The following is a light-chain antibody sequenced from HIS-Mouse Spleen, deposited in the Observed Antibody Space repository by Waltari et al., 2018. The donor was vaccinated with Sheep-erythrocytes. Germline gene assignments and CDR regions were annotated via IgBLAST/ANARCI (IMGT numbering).Light chain of an antibody. CDR1: SSAVGSYNL. CDR2: EGS. J-gene: IGLJ3*02. CDR3: CSYAGSSTPWV. Sequence: QSALTQPASVSGSPGQSSTTSCTRTSSAVGSYNLVSWYQQHPGKAPKLMIYEGSKRPSGVSNRFSGSKSGNTASLTISGLQAEDEADYYCCSYAGSSTPWVFGGGTKLTVL. V-gene: IGLV2-23*01.